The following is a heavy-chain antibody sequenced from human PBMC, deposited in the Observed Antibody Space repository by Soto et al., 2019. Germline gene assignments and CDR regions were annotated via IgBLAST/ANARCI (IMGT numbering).Heavy chain of an antibody. J-gene: IGHJ4*02. V-gene: IGHV3-15*01. CDR3: TTLPAYPGILFTDY. D-gene: IGHD2-15*01. CDR1: GFTFSNAW. CDR2: MKSKTDGGTT. Sequence: GGLRLSCAASGFTFSNAWMSWVRQAPGNGLEWVGRMKSKTDGGTTDYAAPLTGRITISRDDSKNTLYLQMTSLKTEDTAVYYCTTLPAYPGILFTDYWGQGTMVTVSS.